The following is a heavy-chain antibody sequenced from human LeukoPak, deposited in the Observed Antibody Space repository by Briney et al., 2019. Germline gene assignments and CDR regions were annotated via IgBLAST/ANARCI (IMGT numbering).Heavy chain of an antibody. CDR3: ARGRGYGGNSLNSYFGY. V-gene: IGHV4-34*01. J-gene: IGHJ4*02. Sequence: PSETLSLTCAVYGGSFSGYYWSWIRQPPGKGLEWLGEINHSGSTNYNPSLKSRVTISVDTSKNQFSLKLSSVTAADTAVYYCARGRGYGGNSLNSYFGYWGQGTLVTVSS. CDR2: INHSGST. D-gene: IGHD4-23*01. CDR1: GGSFSGYY.